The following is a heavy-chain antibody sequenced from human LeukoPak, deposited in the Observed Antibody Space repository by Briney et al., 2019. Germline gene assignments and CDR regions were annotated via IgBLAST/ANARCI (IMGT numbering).Heavy chain of an antibody. V-gene: IGHV3-23*01. Sequence: GGSLRLSCAASGFTFSSYAMSWVRQAPGKGLEWVSVISGSGGNTYYADTVKGRFTISRDNSKNTLYLQMNSLRAEDTAVYYCAKASTGSSWGFDYWGQGTLVTVSS. CDR2: ISGSGGNT. CDR3: AKASTGSSWGFDY. J-gene: IGHJ4*02. CDR1: GFTFSSYA. D-gene: IGHD6-13*01.